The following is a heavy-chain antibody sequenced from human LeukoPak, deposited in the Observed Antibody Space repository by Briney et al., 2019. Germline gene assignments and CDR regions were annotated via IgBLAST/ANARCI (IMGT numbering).Heavy chain of an antibody. J-gene: IGHJ6*03. V-gene: IGHV1-18*01. Sequence: ASVKVSCKASGYTFTSYGISWVRQAPGQGLEWMGWISAYNGNTNYAQKLQGRVTMTTDTSTSTAYMELRSLRSDDTAVYYCARDPALGDRFYYYYYYMDVWAKGTTVTISS. CDR1: GYTFTSYG. D-gene: IGHD3-10*01. CDR3: ARDPALGDRFYYYYYYMDV. CDR2: ISAYNGNT.